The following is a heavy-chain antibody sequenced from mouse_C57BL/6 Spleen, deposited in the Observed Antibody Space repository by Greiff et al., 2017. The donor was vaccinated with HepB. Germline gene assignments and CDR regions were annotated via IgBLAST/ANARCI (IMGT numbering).Heavy chain of an antibody. D-gene: IGHD1-1*01. CDR3: ASHGLTTVVAKWYFDV. Sequence: VQLQQSGPELVKPGASVKISCKASGYSFTSYYIHWVKQRPGQGLEWIGWIYPGSGNTKYNEKFKGKATLTADTSSSTAYMQLSSLTSEDSAVYYCASHGLTTVVAKWYFDVWGTGTTVTVSS. CDR1: GYSFTSYY. CDR2: IYPGSGNT. V-gene: IGHV1-66*01. J-gene: IGHJ1*03.